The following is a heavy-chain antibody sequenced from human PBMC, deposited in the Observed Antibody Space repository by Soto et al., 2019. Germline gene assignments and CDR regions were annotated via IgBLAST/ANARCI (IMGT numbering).Heavy chain of an antibody. CDR2: IIPIFGTA. CDR1: GGTFSSYA. Sequence: QVQLVQSGAEVKKPGSSVKVSCKASGGTFSSYAISWVRQAPGQGLEWMGGIIPIFGTANYAQKFQGRVTITADESTRTADMELSSLRSEYTAVYYCAIDSPATVTTAALDYWGQGTLVTVSS. D-gene: IGHD4-17*01. J-gene: IGHJ4*02. V-gene: IGHV1-69*01. CDR3: AIDSPATVTTAALDY.